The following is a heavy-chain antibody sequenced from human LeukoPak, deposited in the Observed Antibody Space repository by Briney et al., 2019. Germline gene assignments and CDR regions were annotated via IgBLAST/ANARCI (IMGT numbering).Heavy chain of an antibody. CDR1: GFTFSNYA. CDR3: AKAQHTSGWYCFDP. CDR2: IGGDGITT. J-gene: IGHJ5*02. D-gene: IGHD6-19*01. Sequence: GGSLRLSCAASGFTFSNYAMRWVRQAPGKGLEWVSAIGGDGITTYYADSVRGRFTISRDNSKNTLFLQMNILIAEDTAIYYCAKAQHTSGWYCFDPWGQGTLVTVSS. V-gene: IGHV3-23*01.